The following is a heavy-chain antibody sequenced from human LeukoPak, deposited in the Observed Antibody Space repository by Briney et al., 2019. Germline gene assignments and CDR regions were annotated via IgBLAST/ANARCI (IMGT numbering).Heavy chain of an antibody. V-gene: IGHV4-4*02. CDR2: INHSGST. CDR3: ARGRYYYDSSGYSFDY. D-gene: IGHD3-22*01. J-gene: IGHJ4*02. Sequence: PSETLSLTCAVSGGSISSSNWWSWVRQPPGKGLEWIGEINHSGSTNYNPSLKSRVTISVDTSKNQFSLKMSPVTAEDTAVYYCARGRYYYDSSGYSFDYWGQGTLVTVSS. CDR1: GGSISSSNW.